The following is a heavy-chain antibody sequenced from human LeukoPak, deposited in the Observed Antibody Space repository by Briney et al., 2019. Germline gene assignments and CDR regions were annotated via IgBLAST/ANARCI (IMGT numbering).Heavy chain of an antibody. CDR3: ARDLYYYDSSGYPAFGY. CDR2: ISYDGSNK. Sequence: GGSLRLSCAASGFTFSSYAMHWVRQAPGKGLEWVAVISYDGSNKYYADSVKGRFTISRDNSKNTLYLQMNSLRAEDTAVYYCARDLYYYDSSGYPAFGYWGQGTLVTVSS. V-gene: IGHV3-30*04. CDR1: GFTFSSYA. D-gene: IGHD3-22*01. J-gene: IGHJ4*02.